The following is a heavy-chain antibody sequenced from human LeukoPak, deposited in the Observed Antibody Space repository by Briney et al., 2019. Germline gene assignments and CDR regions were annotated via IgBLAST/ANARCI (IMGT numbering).Heavy chain of an antibody. V-gene: IGHV4-61*05. CDR2: IYYSGST. D-gene: IGHD3-3*01. CDR1: GDSISSSSYY. CDR3: ARHYTWNYFDY. Sequence: SETLSLTCTVSGDSISSSSYYWGWIRQPPGKGLEWIGYIYYSGSTDYNPSLNSRVTISVDTSKNQFSLKLSSVTAADTALYYCARHYTWNYFDYWGQGTLVTVSS. J-gene: IGHJ4*02.